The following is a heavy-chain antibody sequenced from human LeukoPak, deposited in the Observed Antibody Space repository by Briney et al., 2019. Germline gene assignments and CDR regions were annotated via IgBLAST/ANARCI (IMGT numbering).Heavy chain of an antibody. V-gene: IGHV3-53*01. Sequence: PGGSLRLSCEASGFTVSNNYMSWVRQAPGKGLEWVSVIYSGGRTSYADSVKGRFTISRDNSKNTLYLHMNSLRAEDTAVYYCARRTGPDPKTYWGQGTLVTVSS. CDR2: IYSGGRT. CDR3: ARRTGPDPKTY. CDR1: GFTVSNNY. J-gene: IGHJ4*02.